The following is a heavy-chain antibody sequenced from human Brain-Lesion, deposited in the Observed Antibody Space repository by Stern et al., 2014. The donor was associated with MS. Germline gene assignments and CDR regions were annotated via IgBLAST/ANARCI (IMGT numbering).Heavy chain of an antibody. Sequence: EVQLEESGAEVKKPGESLKISCKGSGYSFTSYWIGWVRQMPGKGLEWMGFIFPGDSDPRYTPPFQGQVPISAEKPNSTAYLQWSSLKASDSAMYYCARRGPESGGIDYWGQGTLVTVSS. J-gene: IGHJ4*02. D-gene: IGHD3-10*01. V-gene: IGHV5-51*01. CDR3: ARRGPESGGIDY. CDR1: GYSFTSYW. CDR2: IFPGDSDP.